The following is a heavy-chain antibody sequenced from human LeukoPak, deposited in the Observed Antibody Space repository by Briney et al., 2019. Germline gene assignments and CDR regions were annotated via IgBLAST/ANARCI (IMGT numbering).Heavy chain of an antibody. Sequence: SETLSLTCTVSGGSISSYYWSWIRQPPGKGLEWIGYIYYGGSTNYNPSLKSRVTISVDTSKNQFSLELSSVTAADTAVYYCAREDSSGYYAYWGQGTLVTVSS. CDR1: GGSISSYY. CDR3: AREDSSGYYAY. D-gene: IGHD3-22*01. CDR2: IYYGGST. V-gene: IGHV4-59*01. J-gene: IGHJ4*02.